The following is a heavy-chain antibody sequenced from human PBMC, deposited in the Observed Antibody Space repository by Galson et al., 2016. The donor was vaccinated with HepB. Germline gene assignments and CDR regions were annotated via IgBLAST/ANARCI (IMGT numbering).Heavy chain of an antibody. CDR3: ARGKFDCSGGTCHYYGMDV. CDR1: GLTFSRCD. CDR2: IGTAGDT. Sequence: SLRLSCAASGLTFSRCDMHWVRQATGKGLEWVSAIGTAGDTYYPGSVRGRFTISRETSKNSLYLQMNSLTAGDTAGYYCARGKFDCSGGTCHYYGMDVWGKGTTVTVSS. J-gene: IGHJ6*04. V-gene: IGHV3-13*01. D-gene: IGHD2-15*01.